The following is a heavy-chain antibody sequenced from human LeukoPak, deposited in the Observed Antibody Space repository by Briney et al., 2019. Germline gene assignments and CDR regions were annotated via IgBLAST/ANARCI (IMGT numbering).Heavy chain of an antibody. Sequence: GGSLRLSCAASEFDFSTHAMTWVRQVPGKGLEWVSAISISGTKTYYADSVKGRFTISRDNSKNTLYLQMYSLRAEDTAVYYCANEIRPNDYWGQGTLVTVSS. V-gene: IGHV3-23*01. CDR2: ISISGTKT. CDR3: ANEIRPNDY. CDR1: EFDFSTHA. J-gene: IGHJ4*02. D-gene: IGHD4-17*01.